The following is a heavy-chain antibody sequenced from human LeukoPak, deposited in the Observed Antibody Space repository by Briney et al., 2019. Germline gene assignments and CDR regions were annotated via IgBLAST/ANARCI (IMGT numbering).Heavy chain of an antibody. V-gene: IGHV3-30*18. J-gene: IGHJ5*02. Sequence: GGSLKLSCAASGFTLSTCGMHWVRQAPGKGLEWVAMISHDGNSKQYADFAKGRFTISRDNSKNTLYLEMNSLRTEDTAVYHCAKDLYDNDWYNYFDPWGQGALVTVSS. CDR3: AKDLYDNDWYNYFDP. D-gene: IGHD5-24*01. CDR1: GFTLSTCG. CDR2: ISHDGNSK.